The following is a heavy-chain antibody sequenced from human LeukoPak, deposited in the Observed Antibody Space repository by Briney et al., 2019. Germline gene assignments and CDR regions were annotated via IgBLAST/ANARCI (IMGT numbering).Heavy chain of an antibody. J-gene: IGHJ6*02. D-gene: IGHD2-15*01. Sequence: PGGSLRLSCAASGFTFSSYWMSWVRQAPGKGLEWVANIKQDGSEKYYVDSVKGRFTISRDNAKNSLYLQMNSLRAEDTAVYYCARDQGIVVVVAATPYYCYYGMDVWGQGTTVTVSS. CDR2: IKQDGSEK. CDR1: GFTFSSYW. V-gene: IGHV3-7*01. CDR3: ARDQGIVVVVAATPYYCYYGMDV.